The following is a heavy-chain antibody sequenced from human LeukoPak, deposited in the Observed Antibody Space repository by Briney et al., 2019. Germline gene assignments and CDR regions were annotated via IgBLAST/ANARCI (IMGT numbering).Heavy chain of an antibody. J-gene: IGHJ4*02. CDR2: INPSGGST. Sequence: ASVKVSCKVSGYTLTELSMHWVRQAPGQGLEWMGIINPSGGSTSYAQKFQGRVTMTRDTSTSTVYMELSSLRSEDTAVYYCARDVDYYYDSSGYLFDYWGQGTLVTVSS. V-gene: IGHV1-46*01. CDR3: ARDVDYYYDSSGYLFDY. D-gene: IGHD3-22*01. CDR1: GYTLTELS.